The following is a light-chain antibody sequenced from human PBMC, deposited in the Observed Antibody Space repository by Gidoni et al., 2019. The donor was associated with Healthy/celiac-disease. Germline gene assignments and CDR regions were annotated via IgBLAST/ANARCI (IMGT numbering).Light chain of an antibody. CDR3: QQYNSYST. CDR2: KAS. CDR1: QSISSW. J-gene: IGKJ1*01. V-gene: IGKV1-5*03. Sequence: DIQMTQSPSTLSASVGDRVTITSRASQSISSWLAWYQQKPGKATKLLIYKASSLESGVPSMFSGSGSGTEFTLTISSLQPDDFATYYCQQYNSYSTFGQGTKVEIK.